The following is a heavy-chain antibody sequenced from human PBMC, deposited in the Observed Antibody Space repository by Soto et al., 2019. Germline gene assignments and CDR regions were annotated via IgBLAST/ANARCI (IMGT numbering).Heavy chain of an antibody. CDR2: IYYSGNT. D-gene: IGHD6-13*01. CDR3: AGFYSSRRNWFDP. J-gene: IGHJ5*02. V-gene: IGHV4-59*01. Sequence: SETLSLTCTVSGGSISRYYWSWIRQPPGKGLEWIGYIYYSGNTNYNPSLKSRVTISVDTSKNQFSLKLSSVTAADTAVYYCAGFYSSRRNWFDPWGQGTLVTASS. CDR1: GGSISRYY.